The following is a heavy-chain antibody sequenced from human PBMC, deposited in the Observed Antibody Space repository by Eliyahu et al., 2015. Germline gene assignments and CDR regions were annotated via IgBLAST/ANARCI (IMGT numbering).Heavy chain of an antibody. Sequence: MSWVRQAPEKGLEWVSVINSGGGNIDYADSVKGRFTISRDNAWNTLFLQMNSLRVDDTGIYYCAKLPVRESGVGPDDFVWGRLRYSRQYYFDSWGQGTQVTVSS. J-gene: IGHJ4*02. CDR2: INSGGGNI. V-gene: IGHV3-23*01. D-gene: IGHD3-16*01. CDR3: AKLPVRESGVGPDDFVWGRLRYSRQYYFDS.